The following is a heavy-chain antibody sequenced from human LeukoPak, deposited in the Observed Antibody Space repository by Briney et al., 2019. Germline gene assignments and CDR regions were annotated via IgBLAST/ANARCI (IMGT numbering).Heavy chain of an antibody. J-gene: IGHJ4*02. V-gene: IGHV3-7*01. Sequence: GGSLTLSCAASGFTFSYHWMTWVRQAPGKGLEWVANIKNDGTVKNYVDSVKGRFTISRDNAKNSLYLQMNSLRAEDTGVYYCAEDSYSKGDYWGQGVLVTVSS. CDR2: IKNDGTVK. CDR3: AEDSYSKGDY. CDR1: GFTFSYHW. D-gene: IGHD5-18*01.